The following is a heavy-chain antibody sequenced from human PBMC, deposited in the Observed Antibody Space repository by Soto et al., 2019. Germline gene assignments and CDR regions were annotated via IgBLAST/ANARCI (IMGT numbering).Heavy chain of an antibody. D-gene: IGHD5-12*01. CDR2: IYYSGST. Sequence: SETLSLTCTVSGGSISSGDYYWSWIRQPPGKGLEWIGYIYYSGSTYYNPSLKSRVTISVDTSKNQFSLKLSSVTAADTAVYYCARGDGYNYAFDYWGQGTLVTVSS. V-gene: IGHV4-30-4*01. CDR3: ARGDGYNYAFDY. J-gene: IGHJ4*02. CDR1: GGSISSGDYY.